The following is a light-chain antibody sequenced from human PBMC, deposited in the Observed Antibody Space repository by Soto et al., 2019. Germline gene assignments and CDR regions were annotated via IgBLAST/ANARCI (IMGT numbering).Light chain of an antibody. CDR3: QQYYTSPPWT. J-gene: IGKJ1*01. Sequence: DIVMTQSPDSLAVSLGERATVNCKSSKTVLSSSNNKNYLAWYQQKPGQPPKLLFYWASTRESGVPDRFSGSGSGTDFTLTISSLQAEDVAVYYCQQYYTSPPWTFGQGTKVEVK. CDR1: KTVLSSSNNKNY. V-gene: IGKV4-1*01. CDR2: WAS.